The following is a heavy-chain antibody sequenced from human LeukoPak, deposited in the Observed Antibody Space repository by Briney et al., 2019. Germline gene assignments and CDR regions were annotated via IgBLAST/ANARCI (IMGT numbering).Heavy chain of an antibody. V-gene: IGHV4-34*01. CDR2: INHSGST. Sequence: SETLSLTCAVYGGSFSGYYWSWIRQPPGKGLEWIGEINHSGSTNYNPSLKSRVTISVDTSKNQFSLKLSSVTAADTAVYYCARGPGMVLKYYFDDWGQGTLVTVSS. CDR1: GGSFSGYY. D-gene: IGHD2-8*02. J-gene: IGHJ4*02. CDR3: ARGPGMVLKYYFDD.